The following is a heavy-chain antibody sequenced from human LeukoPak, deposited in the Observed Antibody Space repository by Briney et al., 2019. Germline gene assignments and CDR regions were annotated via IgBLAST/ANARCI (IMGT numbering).Heavy chain of an antibody. J-gene: IGHJ4*02. CDR2: INHSGST. CDR1: GGSFSGYY. V-gene: IGHV4-34*01. Sequence: SETLSLTCAVYGGSFSGYYWSWIRQPPGKGLEWIGEINHSGSTNYNPSLKSRVTISVDTSKNQFSLKLSSVTAADTAVYHCARGGPRHDYWSQGTLVTVSS. CDR3: ARGGPRHDY.